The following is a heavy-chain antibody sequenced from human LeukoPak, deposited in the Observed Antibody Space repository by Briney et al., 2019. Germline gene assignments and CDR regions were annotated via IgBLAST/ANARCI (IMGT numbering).Heavy chain of an antibody. D-gene: IGHD5-18*01. J-gene: IGHJ4*02. CDR1: GLTFSSYG. Sequence: GGFLRLSCAASGLTFSSYGMSWVLQAPAKGLEWVSYISSNGGTMYYANSVKGRFTISGDNAKNSLYLQMNSLRVEDTAVYYCARGNIRGYSYGFDSWGQGTLVTVSS. CDR3: ARGNIRGYSYGFDS. V-gene: IGHV3-48*03. CDR2: ISSNGGTM.